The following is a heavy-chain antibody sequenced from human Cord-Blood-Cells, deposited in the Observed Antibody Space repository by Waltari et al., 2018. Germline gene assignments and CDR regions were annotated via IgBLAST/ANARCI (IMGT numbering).Heavy chain of an antibody. D-gene: IGHD6-19*01. Sequence: EVQLVESGGGLVKPGGSLILSCAASGFTFSNAWMSWVRQAPGKGLEGVCRIKSNTDGGTTDYAAPVKGRFTISRDDSKNTLYLQMNSLKTEDTAVYYCTTVAGDAFDIWGQGTMVTVSS. V-gene: IGHV3-15*01. J-gene: IGHJ3*02. CDR3: TTVAGDAFDI. CDR2: IKSNTDGGTT. CDR1: GFTFSNAW.